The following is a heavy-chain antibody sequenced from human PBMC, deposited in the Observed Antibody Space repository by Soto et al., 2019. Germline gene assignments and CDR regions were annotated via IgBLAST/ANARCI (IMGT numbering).Heavy chain of an antibody. J-gene: IGHJ4*02. CDR1: GFTFSSYG. CDR2: ISYDGSNK. CDR3: AKDATYYFDY. D-gene: IGHD1-26*01. V-gene: IGHV3-30*18. Sequence: QVQLVESGGGVVQPGRSLRLSCAASGFTFSSYGMDWVGQAPGKGLEWVAVISYDGSNKYYADSVKGRFTISRDNSKNTLYLQMNSLRAEDTAVYYCAKDATYYFDYWGQGTLVTVSS.